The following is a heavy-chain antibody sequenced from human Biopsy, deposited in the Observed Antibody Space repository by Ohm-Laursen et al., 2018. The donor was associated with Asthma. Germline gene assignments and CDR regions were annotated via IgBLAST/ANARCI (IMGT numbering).Heavy chain of an antibody. CDR1: EFTVSSNY. Sequence: SLRLSCAASEFTVSSNYMHWVRQAPGKGLEWVSMINSAGSTFYADSVKGRFTISGDNSKNTVFLLMNSLRAEDTALYYCAKYSVFYYRGGNDYWGQGIVVTVSS. J-gene: IGHJ4*02. CDR2: INSAGST. D-gene: IGHD1-26*01. CDR3: AKYSVFYYRGGNDY. V-gene: IGHV3-53*01.